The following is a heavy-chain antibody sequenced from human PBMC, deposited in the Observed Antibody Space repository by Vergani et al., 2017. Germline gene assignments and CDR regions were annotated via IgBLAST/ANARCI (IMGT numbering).Heavy chain of an antibody. J-gene: IGHJ4*02. Sequence: EVQLVESGGGLVQPGGSLRLSCAASGFTFSSYSMNWVRQAPGKGLEWVSYISSSSSTIYYADSVKGRFIISRDDSKNTLYLQMSSLRVEDTAIYYCAEIYGDDGYSPFWGQGTLVTVSS. CDR1: GFTFSSYS. CDR3: AEIYGDDGYSPF. V-gene: IGHV3-48*01. CDR2: ISSSSSTI. D-gene: IGHD5-18*01.